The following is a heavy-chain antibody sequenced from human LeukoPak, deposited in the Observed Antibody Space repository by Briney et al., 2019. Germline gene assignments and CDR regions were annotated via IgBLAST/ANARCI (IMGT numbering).Heavy chain of an antibody. Sequence: ASVKVSCKASGYTFTGYYMHWVRQAPGQGLEWMGWINPNSGGTNYAQKFQGRVTMTRDTSIGTAYMELSRLRSDDTAVYYCARDAASPYCSGGSCYSGGYYYYYMDVWGKGTTVTVSS. D-gene: IGHD2-15*01. CDR3: ARDAASPYCSGGSCYSGGYYYYYMDV. V-gene: IGHV1-2*02. CDR1: GYTFTGYY. CDR2: INPNSGGT. J-gene: IGHJ6*03.